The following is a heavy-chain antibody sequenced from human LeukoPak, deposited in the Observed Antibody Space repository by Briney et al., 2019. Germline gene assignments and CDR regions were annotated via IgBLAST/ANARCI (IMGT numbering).Heavy chain of an antibody. J-gene: IGHJ4*02. V-gene: IGHV1-18*01. CDR3: ARARTPTTNFDY. CDR1: GYTFTSYG. D-gene: IGHD2-15*01. CDR2: ISAYNSNT. Sequence: VASVKVSCKASGYTFTSYGISWVRQAPGQGLEWMGWISAYNSNTNYAQKLQGRVTMTTDTSTSTAYMELRSLRSDNTAVYYCARARTPTTNFDYWGQGTLVTVSS.